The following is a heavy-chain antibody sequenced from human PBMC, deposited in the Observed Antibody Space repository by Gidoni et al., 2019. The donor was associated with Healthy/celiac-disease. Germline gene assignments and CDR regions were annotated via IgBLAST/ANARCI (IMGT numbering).Heavy chain of an antibody. D-gene: IGHD5-12*01. V-gene: IGHV4-31*03. J-gene: IGHJ6*03. CDR3: ARASGYDSDFQIPYYYYMDV. Sequence: QVQLQESGPGLVKPSQTLSLTCTVSGGSISSGGYYWSWIRQHPGKGLEWIGYIFYIGSTYYNPSLKSRVTISVDTSKNQFSLKLSSVTAADTAVYYCARASGYDSDFQIPYYYYMDVWGKGTTVTVSS. CDR1: GGSISSGGYY. CDR2: IFYIGST.